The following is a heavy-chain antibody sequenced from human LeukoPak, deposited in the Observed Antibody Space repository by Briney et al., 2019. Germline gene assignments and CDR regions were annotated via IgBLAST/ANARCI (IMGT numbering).Heavy chain of an antibody. CDR2: IYSGGST. J-gene: IGHJ6*03. CDR3: AKDLTVAGIAYYMDV. Sequence: GGSLRLSCAASGFTVSSNYMSWVRQAPGKGLEWVSVIYSGGSTYYADSVKGRFTIARDNSKNTLYLQMNSLRAEDTAVYYCAKDLTVAGIAYYMDVWGKGTTVTVSS. D-gene: IGHD6-19*01. CDR1: GFTVSSNY. V-gene: IGHV3-66*01.